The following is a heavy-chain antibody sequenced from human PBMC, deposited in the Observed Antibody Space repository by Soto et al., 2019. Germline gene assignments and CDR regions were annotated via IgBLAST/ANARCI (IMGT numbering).Heavy chain of an antibody. J-gene: IGHJ4*02. V-gene: IGHV3-30-3*01. D-gene: IGHD2-15*01. CDR1: GFTFSSYA. CDR3: ARGEIVVVVAALDY. CDR2: ISYDGSNK. Sequence: QVQLVESGGGVVQPGRSLRLSCAASGFTFSSYAMHWVRQAPGKGLEWVAVISYDGSNKYYADSGKGRFTISRDNSKNTLYLQMNSLRAEDTAVYYCARGEIVVVVAALDYWGQGTLVTVSS.